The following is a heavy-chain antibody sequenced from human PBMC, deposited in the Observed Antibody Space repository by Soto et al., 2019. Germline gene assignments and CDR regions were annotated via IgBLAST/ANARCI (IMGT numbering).Heavy chain of an antibody. J-gene: IGHJ3*02. CDR3: ATVTGFIYDAFDI. V-gene: IGHV1-2*04. Sequence: ASVKVSCKASGYTFTGYDIHRVRQAPGQGLEWLGCINPNTGGAKYAQKFQGWGTITRDTSISTAYMEFSSLRSDDTAIYYCATVTGFIYDAFDIWGQGTMVTVSS. D-gene: IGHD3-3*02. CDR1: GYTFTGYD. CDR2: INPNTGGA.